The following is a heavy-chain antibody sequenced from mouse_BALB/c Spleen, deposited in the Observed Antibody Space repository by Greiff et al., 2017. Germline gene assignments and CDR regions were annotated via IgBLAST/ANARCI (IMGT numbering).Heavy chain of an antibody. CDR2: ISYSGST. J-gene: IGHJ4*01. V-gene: IGHV3-2*02. CDR3: ARWIYYDYGYAMDY. Sequence: VQLKESGPGLVKPSQSLSLTCTVTGYSITSDYAWNWIRQFPGNKLEWMGYISYSGSTSYIPSLKSRISITRDTSKNQFFLQLNSVTTEDTATYYCARWIYYDYGYAMDYWGQGTSVTVSS. D-gene: IGHD2-4*01. CDR1: GYSITSDYA.